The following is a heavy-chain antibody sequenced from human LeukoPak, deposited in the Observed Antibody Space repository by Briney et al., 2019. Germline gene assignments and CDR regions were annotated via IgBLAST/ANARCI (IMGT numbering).Heavy chain of an antibody. V-gene: IGHV3-33*01. Sequence: GGSLRLSCATAGFTFSTFGIHWVRQTPGKGLEWAAAIQSDGSKQYYGDSVKGRFTISRDSSKNTVYLQMNSLRDEDTAVYYCARDVDTSSHSSQLDPWGQGALVTVSS. J-gene: IGHJ5*02. CDR3: ARDVDTSSHSSQLDP. CDR1: GFTFSTFG. CDR2: IQSDGSKQ. D-gene: IGHD5-18*01.